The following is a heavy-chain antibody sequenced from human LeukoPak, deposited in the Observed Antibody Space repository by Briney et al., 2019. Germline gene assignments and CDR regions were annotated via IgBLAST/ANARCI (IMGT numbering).Heavy chain of an antibody. D-gene: IGHD6-13*01. J-gene: IGHJ4*02. Sequence: GGSLRLSCAASGSTFSSYWMHWVRQAPGKGLVWVSRINTDGSSTSYADSVKGRFTISRDNAKNTLYLQMNSLRPEDTAVYYCARVSSSSWWALDYWGQGTLVTVSS. CDR3: ARVSSSSWWALDY. V-gene: IGHV3-74*01. CDR2: INTDGSST. CDR1: GSTFSSYW.